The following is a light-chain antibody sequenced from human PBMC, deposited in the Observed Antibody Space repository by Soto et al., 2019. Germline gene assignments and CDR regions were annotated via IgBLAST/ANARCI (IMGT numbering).Light chain of an antibody. J-gene: IGLJ1*01. CDR1: SSDIDVYDL. CDR2: GVS. Sequence: QSALTQPASVSGSPGQSITISCTGTSSDIDVYDLVSWYRQYPGKAPKLMIYGVSKRPSGVSDRFSGSKSGNTASLTISGLQTEDEADDYCCSYAGFTTYVFGSGTKVTVL. CDR3: CSYAGFTTYV. V-gene: IGLV2-23*02.